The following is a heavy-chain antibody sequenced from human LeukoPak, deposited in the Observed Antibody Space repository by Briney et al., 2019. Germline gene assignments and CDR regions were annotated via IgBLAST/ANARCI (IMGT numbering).Heavy chain of an antibody. CDR3: ARLNYDSSGSCFDY. CDR1: GYTFTGYY. D-gene: IGHD3-22*01. CDR2: INPNSGGT. V-gene: IGHV1-2*02. Sequence: ASVKVSCKASGYTFTGYYMHWVRQAPGQGLEWMGWINPNSGGTNYAQKFQGRVTMTRDTSISTAYMELSRLRSDDTAVYYCARLNYDSSGSCFDYWGQGTLVTVSS. J-gene: IGHJ4*02.